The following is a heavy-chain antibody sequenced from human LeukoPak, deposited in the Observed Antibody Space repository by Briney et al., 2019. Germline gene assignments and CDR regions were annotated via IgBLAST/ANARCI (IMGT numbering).Heavy chain of an antibody. CDR2: ILGSGGTT. J-gene: IGHJ4*02. V-gene: IGHV3-23*01. D-gene: IGHD3-10*01. Sequence: GGSLRLSCAASGFTFSNYAMSWVPQAPGKGLEWVSAILGSGGTTYYADSVKGRFTISRDNSMNTLYPQMDSLRVEDTAVYYCAKGDGWGSSYYFDCWGQGTLVTVSS. CDR3: AKGDGWGSSYYFDC. CDR1: GFTFSNYA.